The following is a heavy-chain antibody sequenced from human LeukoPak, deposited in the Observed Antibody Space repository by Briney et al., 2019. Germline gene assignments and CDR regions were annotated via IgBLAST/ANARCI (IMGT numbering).Heavy chain of an antibody. J-gene: IGHJ3*02. D-gene: IGHD3-22*01. Sequence: PGGSLRLSCAASGFTFSSYSMNWVRQAPGKGLEWVSSISSSSSYIYYADSVKGRFTISRDNAKNSLYLQMNSLRAEDTAVYYCARDHYYYDSSGYPPDAFDIWSQGTMVTVSS. CDR3: ARDHYYYDSSGYPPDAFDI. CDR2: ISSSSSYI. CDR1: GFTFSSYS. V-gene: IGHV3-21*01.